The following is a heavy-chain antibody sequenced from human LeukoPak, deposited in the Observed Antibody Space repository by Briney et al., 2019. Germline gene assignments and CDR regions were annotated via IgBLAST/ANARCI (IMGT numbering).Heavy chain of an antibody. D-gene: IGHD3-10*01. J-gene: IGHJ4*02. V-gene: IGHV1-69*05. Sequence: GSSVKVSCKASGGTFSSYAISWVRQAPGQGLEWMGRIIPIFGTANYAQKFQGRVTITTDESTSTAYMELSGLRSEDTAVYYCASAGYYYGSGSYYNGPFDYWGQGTLVTVSS. CDR2: IIPIFGTA. CDR3: ASAGYYYGSGSYYNGPFDY. CDR1: GGTFSSYA.